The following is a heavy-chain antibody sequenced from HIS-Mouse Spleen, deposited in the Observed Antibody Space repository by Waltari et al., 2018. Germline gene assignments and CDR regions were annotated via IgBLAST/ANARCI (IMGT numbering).Heavy chain of an antibody. Sequence: QLQLQESGPGLVKPSATLSLTCTASGASISSSSYNWGWIRHPPGKGREWIGSIYYSGSTYYNPSLKSRVTISVDTSKNQFSLKLSYVTAADTAVYYCAREIPYSSSWYDWYFDLWGRGTLVTVSS. CDR3: AREIPYSSSWYDWYFDL. CDR2: IYYSGST. V-gene: IGHV4-39*07. D-gene: IGHD6-13*01. CDR1: GASISSSSYN. J-gene: IGHJ2*01.